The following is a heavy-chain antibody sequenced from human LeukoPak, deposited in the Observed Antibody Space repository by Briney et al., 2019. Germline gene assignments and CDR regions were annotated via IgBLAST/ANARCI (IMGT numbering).Heavy chain of an antibody. CDR3: ARRPGDRYWYFDL. D-gene: IGHD4-17*01. Sequence: SETLSLTCTVSGVSIRSGGYYWSWIRQHPGKGLEWIGYIYYSGSAYYNPSLKSRATISVDTSKNQFSLKLSSVTAADTAVYYCARRPGDRYWYFDLWGRGTLVTVSS. J-gene: IGHJ2*01. V-gene: IGHV4-31*03. CDR1: GVSIRSGGYY. CDR2: IYYSGSA.